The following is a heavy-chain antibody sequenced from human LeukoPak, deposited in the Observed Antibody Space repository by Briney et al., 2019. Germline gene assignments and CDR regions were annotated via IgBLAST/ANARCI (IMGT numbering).Heavy chain of an antibody. CDR2: ISSSSSHT. CDR3: ANTRVGVLTPTFDS. V-gene: IGHV3-21*01. CDR1: GFSFTDYP. Sequence: GGSLRLSCATSGFSFTDYPMNWVRQAPGKGLEWVSSISSSSSHTYYTDSVKGRFTISRDDAKNSLYLQMNSLGAEDTAVYYCANTRVGVLTPTFDSWGQGTLVTVSS. D-gene: IGHD3-10*01. J-gene: IGHJ4*02.